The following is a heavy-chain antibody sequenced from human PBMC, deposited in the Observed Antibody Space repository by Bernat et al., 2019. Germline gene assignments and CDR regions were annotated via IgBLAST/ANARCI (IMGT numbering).Heavy chain of an antibody. CDR2: LWHDSSDK. CDR1: GFSFSSYA. Sequence: VQVVESGGRVVQPGGSLRLSCVASGFSFSSYAMHWVRQSPGKGLEWVAILWHDSSDKYYAESVQGRFTNSRDNSKNILFLQMNSLRDEDTAIYYCATAPDLYTGRWVGFDFWGLGTLVTVSS. D-gene: IGHD5-12*01. CDR3: ATAPDLYTGRWVGFDF. J-gene: IGHJ4*02. V-gene: IGHV3-33*01.